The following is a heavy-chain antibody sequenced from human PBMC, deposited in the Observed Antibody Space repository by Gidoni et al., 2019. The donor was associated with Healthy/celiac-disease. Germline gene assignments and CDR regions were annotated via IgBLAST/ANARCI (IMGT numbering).Heavy chain of an antibody. CDR1: GGTFSSYA. CDR3: AGIYYGGNSRAAGMDV. CDR2: IIPIFGTA. D-gene: IGHD4-17*01. V-gene: IGHV1-69*01. Sequence: QVQLVQSGAEVKKPGSSVKVSCKASGGTFSSYAISWVRQAPGQGLEWMGGIIPIFGTANYAQKFQGRVTITADESTSTAYMGLSSLRSEDTAVYYCAGIYYGGNSRAAGMDVWGQGTTVTVSS. J-gene: IGHJ6*02.